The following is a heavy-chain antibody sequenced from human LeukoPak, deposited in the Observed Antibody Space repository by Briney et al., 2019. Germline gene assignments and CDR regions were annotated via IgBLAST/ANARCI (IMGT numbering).Heavy chain of an antibody. D-gene: IGHD2-2*01. Sequence: SETLSLTCTVSGASIGGSHFHWGWIRQPPGKGLEWIGSIFYSGSTYYNPSLKSRVTISVDTSKNQFSLKLTSVTAADTATYYCARRGITYSSSFFAYWGQGTLVTVAS. J-gene: IGHJ4*02. V-gene: IGHV4-39*01. CDR2: IFYSGST. CDR3: ARRGITYSSSFFAY. CDR1: GASIGGSHFH.